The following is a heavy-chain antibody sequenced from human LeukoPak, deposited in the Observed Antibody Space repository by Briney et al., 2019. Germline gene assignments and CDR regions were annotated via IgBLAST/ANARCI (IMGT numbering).Heavy chain of an antibody. Sequence: PSETLSLTCPVYGGSFSGYYWSWIRQPPGKGLEWIGEINHSGSTNYNPSLKSRVTISVDTSKNQFSLKLSSVTAADTAVYYCARRYYGSGKYNWFDPWGQGTLVTVSS. CDR2: INHSGST. CDR1: GGSFSGYY. J-gene: IGHJ5*02. V-gene: IGHV4-34*01. CDR3: ARRYYGSGKYNWFDP. D-gene: IGHD3-10*01.